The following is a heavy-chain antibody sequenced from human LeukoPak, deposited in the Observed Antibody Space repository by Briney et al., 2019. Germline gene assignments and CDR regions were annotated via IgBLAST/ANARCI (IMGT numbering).Heavy chain of an antibody. CDR2: INHSGYT. CDR3: TRMTTGHDY. Sequence: SETLSLTCGVSGVSFDDYYWSRVRQTPGKGLEWLGEINHSGYTNDSPSLKSRVALSIDTSRKQFSLNLRSVTVADAGIYYCTRMTTGHDYWGQGTLVTVSS. D-gene: IGHD4-17*01. V-gene: IGHV4-34*01. J-gene: IGHJ4*02. CDR1: GVSFDDYY.